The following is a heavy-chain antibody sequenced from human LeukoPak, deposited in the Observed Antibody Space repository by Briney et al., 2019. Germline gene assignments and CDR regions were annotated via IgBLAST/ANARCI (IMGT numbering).Heavy chain of an antibody. V-gene: IGHV4-34*01. CDR2: INHSGST. CDR1: GGSFSGYY. D-gene: IGHD3-10*01. Sequence: SETLSLTCAVYGGSFSGYYWSWIRQPPGKGLEWIGEINHSGSTNYNPSLKSRVTISVDTSKNQFSLKLSSVTGADTAVYYCARAGNFYGSGSYLDVWGQGTMVTVSS. J-gene: IGHJ3*01. CDR3: ARAGNFYGSGSYLDV.